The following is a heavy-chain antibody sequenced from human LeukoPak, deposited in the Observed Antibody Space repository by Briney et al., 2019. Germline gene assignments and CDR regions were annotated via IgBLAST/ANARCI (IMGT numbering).Heavy chain of an antibody. CDR2: IYYSGST. CDR3: ARVSRRLNYDILTGYPYYFDY. Sequence: PSETLSLTRTVSGGSISSYYWSWIRQPPGKGLEWIGYIYYSGSTNYNPSLKSRVTISVDTSKNQFSLKLSSVTAADTAVYYCARVSRRLNYDILTGYPYYFDYWGQGTLVTVSS. V-gene: IGHV4-59*01. D-gene: IGHD3-9*01. J-gene: IGHJ4*02. CDR1: GGSISSYY.